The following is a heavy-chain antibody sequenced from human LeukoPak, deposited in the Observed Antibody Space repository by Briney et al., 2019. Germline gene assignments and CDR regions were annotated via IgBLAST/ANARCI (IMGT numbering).Heavy chain of an antibody. CDR1: GFTFSSYR. CDR3: ARGYSYLDY. Sequence: GGSLRLSCAASGFTFSSYRMSWVRQAPGKGLEWVANIKQDGSEKYYVDSVKGRFTISRDNAKNSLYLQMNSLRAEDTAVYYCARGYSYLDYWGQGTLVTVSS. CDR2: IKQDGSEK. J-gene: IGHJ4*02. D-gene: IGHD5-18*01. V-gene: IGHV3-7*01.